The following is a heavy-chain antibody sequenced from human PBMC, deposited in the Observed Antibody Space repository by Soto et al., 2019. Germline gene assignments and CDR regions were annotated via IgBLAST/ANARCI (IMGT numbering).Heavy chain of an antibody. V-gene: IGHV4-39*01. Sequence: PSETLSLTCTVSGGSISSSSYYRGWIRQPPGKGLEWIGSIYYSGSTYYNPSLKSRVTISVDTSKNQFSLKLSSVTAADTAVYYCARHTFSGYESSWFDPWGQGTLVTVSS. J-gene: IGHJ5*02. D-gene: IGHD5-12*01. CDR3: ARHTFSGYESSWFDP. CDR2: IYYSGST. CDR1: GGSISSSSYY.